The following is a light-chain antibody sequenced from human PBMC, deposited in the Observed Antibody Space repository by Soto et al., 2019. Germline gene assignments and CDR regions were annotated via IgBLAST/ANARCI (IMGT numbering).Light chain of an antibody. J-gene: IGKJ2*02. CDR1: QSISSW. V-gene: IGKV1-5*03. CDR2: KAS. Sequence: DIQMTQSPSTLSASVGDRVTITCRASQSISSWLAWYQQKPGKAPKLLIYKASSLESGVPSRFSGSGSGTEFTLTISSLQPDDFATYYCQQYYSFSPCTFGQGTKLEIK. CDR3: QQYYSFSPCT.